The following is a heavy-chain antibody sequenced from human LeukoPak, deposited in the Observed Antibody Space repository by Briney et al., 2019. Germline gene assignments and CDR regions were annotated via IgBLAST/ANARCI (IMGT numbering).Heavy chain of an antibody. V-gene: IGHV3-21*01. CDR2: IDTTSEYI. Sequence: KSGGSLRLSCAASGFSFSSYNMNWVRQSPGKGLEWVASIDTTSEYIFYTDSLKGRFTISRDNAKNSLYLQMNNLRAEDTAVYYCAREAGSSSGYYFDYWGQGTLVTVSS. CDR3: AREAGSSSGYYFDY. J-gene: IGHJ4*02. D-gene: IGHD6-6*01. CDR1: GFSFSSYN.